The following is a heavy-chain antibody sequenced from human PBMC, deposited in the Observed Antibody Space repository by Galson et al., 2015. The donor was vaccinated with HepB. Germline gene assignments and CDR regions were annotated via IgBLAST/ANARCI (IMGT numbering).Heavy chain of an antibody. CDR1: GGSISGYY. CDR3: ARLHLARSASGWSVFDS. D-gene: IGHD6-19*01. Sequence: SETLSLTCTVSGGSISGYYWSWIRQPPGKGLEWIGYIYYSGSTAYNPPLTSRVAISVDTSKNLFSLTLWSVTAADTAVYYCARLHLARSASGWSVFDSWGQGALVTVSS. V-gene: IGHV4-59*12. CDR2: IYYSGST. J-gene: IGHJ4*02.